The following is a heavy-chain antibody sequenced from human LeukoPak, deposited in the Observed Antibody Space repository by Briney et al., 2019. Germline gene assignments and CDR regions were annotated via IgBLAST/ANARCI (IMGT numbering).Heavy chain of an antibody. V-gene: IGHV6-1*01. Sequence: PSQTLSLTCAISGDTVSSNSAAWNWIRQSPSRGLEWLVRTYYRAKWYNDYAVSVKSRITINPDTSKNQFSLQLNSVTPEDTAVYYCARAPRRGFGELLFDLDYWGQGTLVTVSS. J-gene: IGHJ4*02. D-gene: IGHD3-10*01. CDR1: GDTVSSNSAA. CDR3: ARAPRRGFGELLFDLDY. CDR2: TYYRAKWYN.